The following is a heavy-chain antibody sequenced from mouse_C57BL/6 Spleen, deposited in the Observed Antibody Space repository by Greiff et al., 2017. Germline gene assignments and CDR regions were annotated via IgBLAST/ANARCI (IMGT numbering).Heavy chain of an antibody. D-gene: IGHD3-2*02. J-gene: IGHJ2*01. CDR1: GYSFTDYN. V-gene: IGHV1-39*01. Sequence: EVQLLQSGPELVKPGASVKISCTASGYSFTDYNMNWVKQTPGKSLEWIGVINPNCGTTSYNQNFKGKATLTVDQSSSTAYMQLNSLTSEDTAVYYCARFRSGFAFDYWGQGTTLTVSS. CDR3: ARFRSGFAFDY. CDR2: INPNCGTT.